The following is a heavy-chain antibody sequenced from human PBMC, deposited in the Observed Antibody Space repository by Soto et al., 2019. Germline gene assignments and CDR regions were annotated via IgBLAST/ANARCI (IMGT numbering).Heavy chain of an antibody. J-gene: IGHJ4*02. CDR3: ARDPALGGPFDY. CDR1: GYTFTSYG. Sequence: GASVKVSCKASGYTFTSYGISWVRQAPGQGLEWMGWINAHNGNTKYAQKVQGRVTMTTDTSTSTAYMELRSLRSDDTAVYYCARDPALGGPFDYWGQGTLVTVS. CDR2: INAHNGNT. D-gene: IGHD3-16*01. V-gene: IGHV1-18*01.